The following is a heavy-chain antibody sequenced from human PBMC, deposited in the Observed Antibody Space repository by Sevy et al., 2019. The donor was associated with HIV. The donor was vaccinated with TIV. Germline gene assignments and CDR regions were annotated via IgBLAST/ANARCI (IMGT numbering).Heavy chain of an antibody. D-gene: IGHD2-15*01. CDR2: ISSSSSYI. Sequence: GGSLRLSCAASGFTFSSYSMNWVRQAPGKGLEWVSSISSSSSYIYYADSMKGRFTISRDNAKNSLYLQMNSLRAEDTAVYYCAGAWDRQYRVVRPQDYGMDFWGQGTTVTVSS. J-gene: IGHJ6*02. CDR3: AGAWDRQYRVVRPQDYGMDF. CDR1: GFTFSSYS. V-gene: IGHV3-21*01.